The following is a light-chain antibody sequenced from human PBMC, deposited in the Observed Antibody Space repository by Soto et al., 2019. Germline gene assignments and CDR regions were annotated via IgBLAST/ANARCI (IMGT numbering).Light chain of an antibody. CDR2: DVS. CDR1: SSDVGGYNY. CDR3: SSYTSSSTHSVV. V-gene: IGLV2-14*01. Sequence: QSALTQPASVSGSPGQSITISCTGTSSDVGGYNYVSWYQQHPGKAPKLMIYDVSNRPSGVSNRFSGSKSGNTASLTISGLQAEDEADYYCSSYTSSSTHSVVFGGGTQLTVL. J-gene: IGLJ2*01.